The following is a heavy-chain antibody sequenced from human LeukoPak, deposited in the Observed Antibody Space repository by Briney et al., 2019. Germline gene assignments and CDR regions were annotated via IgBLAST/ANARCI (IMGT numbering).Heavy chain of an antibody. V-gene: IGHV4-39*07. Sequence: SETLSLTCTVSGGSISSSSYYWGWIRQPPGKGLEWIGSIYYSGSTYYNPSLKSRVTISVDTSKNQFSLKLSSVTAADTAVYYCARGGRYDHVSYYYYYMDVWGKGTTVTVSS. J-gene: IGHJ6*03. D-gene: IGHD5-12*01. CDR2: IYYSGST. CDR1: GGSISSSSYY. CDR3: ARGGRYDHVSYYYYYMDV.